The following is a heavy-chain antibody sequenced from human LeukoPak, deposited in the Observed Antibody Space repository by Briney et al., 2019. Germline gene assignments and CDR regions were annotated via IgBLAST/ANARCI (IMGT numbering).Heavy chain of an antibody. CDR1: GFTFSSYW. V-gene: IGHV3-21*01. Sequence: PGGSLRLSCAASGFTFSSYWMSWVRQAPGKGLEWVSSISRGSDHIFYADSMKGRFTISRDNAKNSLYLQMNSLGAEDTAVYYCARPYDTRGYFPDYWGQGTLVTVSS. J-gene: IGHJ4*02. D-gene: IGHD3-22*01. CDR2: ISRGSDHI. CDR3: ARPYDTRGYFPDY.